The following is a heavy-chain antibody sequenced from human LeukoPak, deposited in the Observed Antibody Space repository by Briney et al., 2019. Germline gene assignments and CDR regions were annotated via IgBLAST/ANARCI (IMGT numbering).Heavy chain of an antibody. CDR2: IYYTGTT. J-gene: IGHJ5*02. CDR3: ARQEIGLRSFDP. CDR1: DDSITMYY. Sequence: PSETLSLTCSVSDDSITMYYWTWIRQPPGKNLEWLGSIYYTGTTHYNPSLKSRVTISVDTSKNQFSLNLSSVTAADTAVYYCARQEIGLRSFDPWGQGTLVTVSS. V-gene: IGHV4-59*08. D-gene: IGHD3/OR15-3a*01.